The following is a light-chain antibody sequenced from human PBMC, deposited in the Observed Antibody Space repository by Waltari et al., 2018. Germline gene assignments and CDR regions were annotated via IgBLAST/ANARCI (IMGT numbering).Light chain of an antibody. V-gene: IGLV3-1*01. CDR1: KFGDQY. CDR3: QTWDSSTVV. CDR2: QDD. Sequence: SYELTQPPSVSVSPGQTASITCSGDKFGDQYASWYQQKPGQSPVLVIYQDDKRPSRIPERFSGSTSGNTATLTISGTQSLDEADYYCQTWDSSTVVFGGATKLTVL. J-gene: IGLJ2*01.